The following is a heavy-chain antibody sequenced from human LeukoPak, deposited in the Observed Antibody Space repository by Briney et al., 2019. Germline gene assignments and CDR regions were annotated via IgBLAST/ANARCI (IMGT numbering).Heavy chain of an antibody. CDR3: TRQPKSCTPGVFVTGKACWFDS. CDR1: GFTFSSYS. D-gene: IGHD3-10*01. CDR2: IYHSGST. J-gene: IGHJ5*01. Sequence: GSLRLSCAASGFTFSSYSMNWVRQPPGKGLEWIGEIYHSGSTNYNPSFKSPVTISIDTAKNQFSLKLSSVNAADTAVYYCTRQPKSCTPGVFVTGKACWFDSWGQGTLVTVSS. V-gene: IGHV4-34*01.